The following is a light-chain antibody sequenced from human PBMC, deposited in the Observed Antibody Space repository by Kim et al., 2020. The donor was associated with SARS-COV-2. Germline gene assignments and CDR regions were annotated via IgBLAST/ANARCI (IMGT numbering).Light chain of an antibody. J-gene: IGKJ5*01. CDR1: QDIRND. CDR2: GAS. CDR3: LQHKSYPIT. V-gene: IGKV1-17*02. Sequence: DIQMTQSPSSLSASVGDRVTITCRASQDIRNDLGWYQQSPGRAPKRQIYGASSLQSGVPSRFSGSGSGTEFTLTISNLQPEDFATYFCLQHKSYPITFGQGTRLEIK.